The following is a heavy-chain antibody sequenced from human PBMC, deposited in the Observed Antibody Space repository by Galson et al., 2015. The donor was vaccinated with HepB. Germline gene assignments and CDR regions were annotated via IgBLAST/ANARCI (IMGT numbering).Heavy chain of an antibody. Sequence: SLRLSCAASGFSFGSYAMHWVRQAPGKGLEWVSVISYGANNKHYADSVKGRFTISRDNSKKTLYLQMNSLRAEDTAVYYCATLAYYVWGSYRFDTNFDHWGQGTLVTVSS. V-gene: IGHV3-30*04. CDR1: GFSFGSYA. D-gene: IGHD3-16*02. CDR3: ATLAYYVWGSYRFDTNFDH. CDR2: ISYGANNK. J-gene: IGHJ4*02.